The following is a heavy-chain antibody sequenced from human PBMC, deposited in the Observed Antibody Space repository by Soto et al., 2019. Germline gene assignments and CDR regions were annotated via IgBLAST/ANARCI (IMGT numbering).Heavy chain of an antibody. Sequence: EVQLVESGGGLVKPGGSLRLSWAASGFDFSSYSMNWVRQAPGKGLEWVSSINEDSSYIYYAHSGRGRFTISRDNAKESLYLKMNSLRAEDTAVYYCVSGFGWYFRAVYMDVWGDGATVTVSS. CDR1: GFDFSSYS. CDR2: INEDSSYI. J-gene: IGHJ6*03. CDR3: VSGFGWYFRAVYMDV. V-gene: IGHV3-21*02. D-gene: IGHD3-10*02.